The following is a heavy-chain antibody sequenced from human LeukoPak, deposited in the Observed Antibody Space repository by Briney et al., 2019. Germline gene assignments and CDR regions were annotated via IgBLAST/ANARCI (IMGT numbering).Heavy chain of an antibody. CDR1: GFSVRDYF. D-gene: IGHD5-12*01. Sequence: GGSLRLSCTASGFSVRDYFMAWVRQAPGKGLQWVSHIDRGGVTEDADSVKGRFTVSRGTSRNIFYLHMSSLRAEDTAMYYCARGRASTTIFDYWGQGTLVTVSS. CDR3: ARGRASTTIFDY. J-gene: IGHJ4*02. V-gene: IGHV3-53*01. CDR2: IDRGGVT.